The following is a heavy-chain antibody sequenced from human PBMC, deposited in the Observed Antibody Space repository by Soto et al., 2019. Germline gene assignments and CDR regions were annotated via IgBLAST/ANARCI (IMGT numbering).Heavy chain of an antibody. V-gene: IGHV4-59*01. D-gene: IGHD6-13*01. CDR3: ARDGIAAARYYYGMDV. CDR2: IYYSGST. Sequence: PSETLSLTCTVSGGSISSYYWSWIRQPPGKGLEWIGYIYYSGSTNYNPSLKSRVTVSVDTSKNQFSLKLSSVTAADTAVYYCARDGIAAARYYYGMDVWXQGTTVTVSS. J-gene: IGHJ6*02. CDR1: GGSISSYY.